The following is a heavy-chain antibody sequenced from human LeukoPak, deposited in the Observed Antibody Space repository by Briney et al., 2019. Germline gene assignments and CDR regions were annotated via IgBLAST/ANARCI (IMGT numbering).Heavy chain of an antibody. CDR2: ISAYNGNT. CDR1: GYNFITYG. Sequence: ASVKVSCKTSGYNFITYGVSWVRQAPGQGLEWMGWISAYNGNTNYAQKLQGRVTMTTDTSTSTAYMELRSLRSDDTAVYYCARQWELLSNLDYWGQGTLVTVSS. J-gene: IGHJ4*02. V-gene: IGHV1-18*01. D-gene: IGHD1-26*01. CDR3: ARQWELLSNLDY.